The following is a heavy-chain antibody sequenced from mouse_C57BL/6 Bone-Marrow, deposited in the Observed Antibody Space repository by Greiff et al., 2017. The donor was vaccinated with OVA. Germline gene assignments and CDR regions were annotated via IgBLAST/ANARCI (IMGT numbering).Heavy chain of an antibody. CDR2: IRSKSNNYAT. Sequence: EVQLVESGGGLVQPKGSLKLSCAASGFSFNTYAMNWVRQAPGKGLEWVARIRSKSNNYATYYADSVKDRFTISRDDSESMLYLQMNNLKTEDTAMYYCVRLGGNSFAYWGQGTLVTVSA. J-gene: IGHJ3*01. CDR1: GFSFNTYA. V-gene: IGHV10-1*01. CDR3: VRLGGNSFAY. D-gene: IGHD2-1*01.